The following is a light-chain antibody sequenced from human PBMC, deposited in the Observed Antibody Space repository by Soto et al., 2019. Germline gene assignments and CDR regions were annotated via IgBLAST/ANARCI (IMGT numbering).Light chain of an antibody. CDR2: NAF. V-gene: IGKV1-5*01. CDR3: QQYINYPLT. J-gene: IGKJ4*01. CDR1: QTINRW. Sequence: DIQLTQSPSPLSASVGDRVTITCRASQTINRWLAWYQHKPGKAPRLLIYNAFTSESWIPSRFSGTGSGTEFTLTISSLQPDEFATYYCQQYINYPLTCGGGTNVEI.